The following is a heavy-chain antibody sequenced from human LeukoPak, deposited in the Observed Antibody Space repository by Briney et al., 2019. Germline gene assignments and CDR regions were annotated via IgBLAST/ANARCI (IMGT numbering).Heavy chain of an antibody. CDR2: INWNGGST. D-gene: IGHD3-10*01. Sequence: GGSLRLSCAASGFTFSSYAMSWVRQAPGKGLEWVSGINWNGGSTGYADSVKGRFTISRDNAKNSLYLQMNSLRAEDTALYYCARPGGYYYGSGSYYPFDYWGQGTLVTVSS. J-gene: IGHJ4*02. CDR3: ARPGGYYYGSGSYYPFDY. V-gene: IGHV3-20*04. CDR1: GFTFSSYA.